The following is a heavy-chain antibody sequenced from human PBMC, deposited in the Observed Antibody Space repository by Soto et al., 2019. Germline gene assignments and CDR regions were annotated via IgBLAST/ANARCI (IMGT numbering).Heavy chain of an antibody. CDR2: SITGST. CDR3: ARAHYGPSGYYFDS. CDR1: GDSISSGGYS. V-gene: IGHV4-30-2*01. Sequence: SETLSLTCTVSGDSISSGGYSWSWIRQPPQKGLSGLVTSITGSTSYSPSLKSRVTISVDKSKNQFSLILNSVTAADTAIYYCARAHYGPSGYYFDSWGQGTLVTVSS. J-gene: IGHJ4*02. D-gene: IGHD3-22*01.